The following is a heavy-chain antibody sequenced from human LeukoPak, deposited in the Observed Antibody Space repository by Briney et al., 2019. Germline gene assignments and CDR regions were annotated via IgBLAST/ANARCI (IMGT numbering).Heavy chain of an antibody. D-gene: IGHD3-22*01. CDR3: ARDHSGQYYYDSSGYYSI. CDR2: INPSGGSP. CDR1: GCTFTSYH. V-gene: IGHV1-46*01. Sequence: ASVKVSCKASGCTFTSYHLHWVRQAPGQGLEWMGIINPSGGSPNYAQKFQGRVTMTRDMSTSTAYMELRSLRSDDTAVYYCARDHSGQYYYDSSGYYSIWGQGTMVTVSS. J-gene: IGHJ3*02.